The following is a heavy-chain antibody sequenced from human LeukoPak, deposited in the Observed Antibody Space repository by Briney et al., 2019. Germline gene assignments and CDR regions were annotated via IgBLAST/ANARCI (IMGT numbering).Heavy chain of an antibody. Sequence: PSETLSLTCTVSGGSISSYYWSWIRQPPGKGLEWIGYIYTSGSTNYNPSLKSRVTISVDTSKNQFSLKLSSVTAADTAVYYCARGSYSSGYYRYWGQRTLVTVSS. D-gene: IGHD3-22*01. CDR3: ARGSYSSGYYRY. CDR1: GGSISSYY. CDR2: IYTSGST. V-gene: IGHV4-4*09. J-gene: IGHJ4*02.